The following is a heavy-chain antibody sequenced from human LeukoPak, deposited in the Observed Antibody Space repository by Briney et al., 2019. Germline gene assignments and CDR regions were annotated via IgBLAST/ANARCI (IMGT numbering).Heavy chain of an antibody. CDR1: GGXISGFY. V-gene: IGHV4-59*08. CDR2: IYYSGST. J-gene: IGHJ4*02. Sequence: SETLSLTCTVSGGXISGFYCSWIRQPPGKGLEWIGNIYYSGSTNYNPSLKSRVTISVDTSKNQFSLKLSSVTAADTAVYYCARHFDYWGQGTLVTVSS. CDR3: ARHFDY.